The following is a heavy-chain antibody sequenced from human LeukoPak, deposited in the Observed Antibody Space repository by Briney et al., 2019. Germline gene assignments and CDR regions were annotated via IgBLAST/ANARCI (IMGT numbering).Heavy chain of an antibody. CDR2: INPNSGGT. D-gene: IGHD1-20*01. J-gene: IGHJ3*02. Sequence: ASVKVSCKASGYTFTGYYMHWVRQAPGQGLEWMGWINPNSGGTNYAQKFQGRVTMTRDTSISTAYMELSRLRSDDTAVYYCARDESITGTATMVAFDIWGQGTMVTVSS. CDR3: ARDESITGTATMVAFDI. CDR1: GYTFTGYY. V-gene: IGHV1-2*02.